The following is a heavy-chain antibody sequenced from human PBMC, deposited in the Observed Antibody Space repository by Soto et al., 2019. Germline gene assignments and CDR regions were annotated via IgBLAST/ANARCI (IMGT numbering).Heavy chain of an antibody. CDR1: GFTFSSYT. J-gene: IGHJ4*02. CDR2: ISTRSTYI. CDR3: ARFMTTVVTPFDS. D-gene: IGHD4-17*01. V-gene: IGHV3-21*01. Sequence: PGGSLRLSCSASGFTFSSYTMSWVRQAPGKGLEWVSCISTRSTYIYYAELMKGRFTISRDNARNSLYLEMNSLRAEDTAVYYCARFMTTVVTPFDSWGQGT.